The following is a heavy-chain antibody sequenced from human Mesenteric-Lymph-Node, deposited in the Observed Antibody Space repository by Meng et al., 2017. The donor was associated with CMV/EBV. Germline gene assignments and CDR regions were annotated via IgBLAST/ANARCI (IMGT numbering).Heavy chain of an antibody. CDR2: ISDSGDNT. V-gene: IGHV3-23*01. CDR1: GFTFSSYA. D-gene: IGHD6-13*01. Sequence: GGSLRLSCAASGFTFSSYAMTWVRQAPGKGLEWVSTISDSGDNTYYADSVKGRFTISRDNSKNTLYLQMNSLRAEDTAVYYCAKCRSGIAAALNYWGLGTLVTVSS. J-gene: IGHJ4*02. CDR3: AKCRSGIAAALNY.